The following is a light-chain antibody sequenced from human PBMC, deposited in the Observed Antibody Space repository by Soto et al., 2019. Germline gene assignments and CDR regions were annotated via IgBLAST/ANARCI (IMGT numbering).Light chain of an antibody. CDR3: QQYGGSGT. J-gene: IGKJ1*01. CDR1: QSVSNNY. V-gene: IGKV3-20*01. CDR2: GAS. Sequence: EIVLTQPPCTLSLSPGERATLSCRASQSVSNNYLAWYQQKPGQAPRLLIYGASNRATGIPDRFSGSGSGTDFTLTSSILEPEDFAVYYCQQYGGSGTFGQGTKVDIK.